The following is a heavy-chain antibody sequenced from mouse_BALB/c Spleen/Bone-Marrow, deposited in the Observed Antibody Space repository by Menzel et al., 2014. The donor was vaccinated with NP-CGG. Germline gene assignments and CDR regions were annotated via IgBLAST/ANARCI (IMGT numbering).Heavy chain of an antibody. Sequence: EVQLVESGSELMKPGASVKISCKASGYSFTSYYMHWVKQSHGKSLEWIGYIDPFNGGTSYNQKFKGKATLTVDKSSSTAYMHLSSLTSEDSAVYYCARRDYGSSFYAMDYWGQGTSVTVSS. CDR3: ARRDYGSSFYAMDY. J-gene: IGHJ4*01. CDR1: GYSFTSYY. V-gene: IGHV1S135*01. CDR2: IDPFNGGT. D-gene: IGHD1-1*01.